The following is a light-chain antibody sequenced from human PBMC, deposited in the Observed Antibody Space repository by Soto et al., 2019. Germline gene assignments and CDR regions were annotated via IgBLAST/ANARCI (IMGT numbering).Light chain of an antibody. J-gene: IGKJ1*01. CDR3: QQYYSAPWT. CDR1: QSVLYSSNNKNY. CDR2: WAS. Sequence: DIVMTQSPDSLAVSLGERATINCESSQSVLYSSNNKNYLAWYQQKPGQPPKLLIYWASTRESGVPDRFSGSGSGTDFTLTISSLQADDVAVYYCQQYYSAPWTLGQGTKVEIK. V-gene: IGKV4-1*01.